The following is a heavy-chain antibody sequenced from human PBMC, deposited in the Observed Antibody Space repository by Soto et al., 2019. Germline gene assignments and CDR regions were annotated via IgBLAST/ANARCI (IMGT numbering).Heavy chain of an antibody. D-gene: IGHD1-26*01. CDR3: AKVLVEWELLNAFDS. CDR1: GFSFSSYA. CDR2: IRGRGGTT. J-gene: IGHJ4*02. V-gene: IGHV3-23*01. Sequence: EVQLLESGGGLVQPGGSLRLSCAASGFSFSSYAMGWVRQAPGKGLEGVSGIRGRGGTTYYADSVKGRFTISRDNSKNTLFLLMYSLRAEDTAIYYCAKVLVEWELLNAFDSWGQGTLVTVSS.